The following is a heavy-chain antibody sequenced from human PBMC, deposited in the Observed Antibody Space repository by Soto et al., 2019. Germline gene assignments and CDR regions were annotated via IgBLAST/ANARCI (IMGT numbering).Heavy chain of an antibody. Sequence: SETLSLTCTVSGGSISSGGYYWSWIRQHPGKGLEWIGYIYYSGSTYYNPSLKSRVTISVDTSKNQFSLKLSSVTAADTAVYYCARHTIVPAAINQDYWGQGTLVTVSS. D-gene: IGHD2-2*01. CDR3: ARHTIVPAAINQDY. J-gene: IGHJ4*02. CDR2: IYYSGST. V-gene: IGHV4-31*03. CDR1: GGSISSGGYY.